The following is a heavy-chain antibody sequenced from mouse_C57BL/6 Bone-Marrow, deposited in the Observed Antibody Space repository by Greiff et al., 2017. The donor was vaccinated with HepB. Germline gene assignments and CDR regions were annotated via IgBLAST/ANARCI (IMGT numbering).Heavy chain of an antibody. CDR1: GYTFTSYW. D-gene: IGHD1-1*01. V-gene: IGHV1-69*01. Sequence: QVQLQQPGAELVMPGASVKLSCKASGYTFTSYWMHWVKQRPGQGLEWIGEIDPSDSYTNYNQKFKGKSTLTVDKSSSPAYMQLSSLTSEDSAVYYCARYGFYFDYWGQGTTLTVSS. CDR2: IDPSDSYT. J-gene: IGHJ2*01. CDR3: ARYGFYFDY.